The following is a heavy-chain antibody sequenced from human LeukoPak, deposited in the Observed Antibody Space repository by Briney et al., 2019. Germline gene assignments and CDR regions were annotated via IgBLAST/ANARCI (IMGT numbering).Heavy chain of an antibody. V-gene: IGHV1-18*01. CDR2: ISAYNGNT. J-gene: IGHJ6*02. CDR3: ARGSLRYFDWPYYYGMGV. Sequence: GASVKVSCKASGYTFTSYGISWVRQAPGQGLEWMRWISAYNGNTNYAQKLQGRVTMTTDTSTSTAYMELRSLRSDDTAVYYCARGSLRYFDWPYYYGMGVWGQGTTVTVSS. D-gene: IGHD3-9*01. CDR1: GYTFTSYG.